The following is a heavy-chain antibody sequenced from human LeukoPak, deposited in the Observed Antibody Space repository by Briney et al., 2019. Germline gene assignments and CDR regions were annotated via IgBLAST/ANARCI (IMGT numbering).Heavy chain of an antibody. Sequence: GASVKVSCKASGYTFTRYDINWVRQATGHGLEWVGWMNPNSGNTGYAQKFQGRVTRTRNTSMSTAYMELSSLRSEYTAVYCCARAKAVTQGVTIDYWGQGTLVTVSS. CDR2: MNPNSGNT. CDR1: GYTFTRYD. CDR3: ARAKAVTQGVTIDY. J-gene: IGHJ4*02. D-gene: IGHD4-17*01. V-gene: IGHV1-8*01.